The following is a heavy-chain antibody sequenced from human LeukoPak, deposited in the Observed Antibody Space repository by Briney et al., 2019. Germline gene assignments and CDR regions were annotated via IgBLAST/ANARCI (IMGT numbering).Heavy chain of an antibody. Sequence: PGVSLRLSCAASGITFSSYWMSWVRQAPGKGLEWVANIKQDGSEKYYVDSVKGRFTISRDNAKNSLYLQMNSLRADDTAMYYCARDHRGVFDYWGQGTMVTVSS. CDR2: IKQDGSEK. D-gene: IGHD3-10*01. J-gene: IGHJ4*02. CDR1: GITFSSYW. CDR3: ARDHRGVFDY. V-gene: IGHV3-7*05.